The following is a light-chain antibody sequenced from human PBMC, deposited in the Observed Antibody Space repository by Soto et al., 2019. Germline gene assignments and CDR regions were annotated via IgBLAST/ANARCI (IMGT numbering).Light chain of an antibody. CDR3: SSYTSSSTPLYV. V-gene: IGLV2-14*01. CDR1: SSDVGVYNY. J-gene: IGLJ1*01. Sequence: QSVLTQSASVSGSPGQSITISCTGTSSDVGVYNYVSWYQQHPGKAPKLMIYEVSNRPSGVSNRFSGSKSGNTASLTISGLQAEDEADYYCSSYTSSSTPLYVFGTGTKVTVL. CDR2: EVS.